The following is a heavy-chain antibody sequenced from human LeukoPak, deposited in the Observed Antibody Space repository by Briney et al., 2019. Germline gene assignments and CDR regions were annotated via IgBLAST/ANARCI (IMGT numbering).Heavy chain of an antibody. V-gene: IGHV1-2*02. Sequence: ASVKVSCKASGYTFTGYYMHWVRQAPGQGREWMGWINPNSGGTNYAQKFQGRVTMTRDTSISTAYMELSRLRSDDTAVYYCARDQSEWFGEIYYYYYMDVWGKGTTVTVSS. CDR2: INPNSGGT. J-gene: IGHJ6*03. CDR1: GYTFTGYY. CDR3: ARDQSEWFGEIYYYYYMDV. D-gene: IGHD3-10*01.